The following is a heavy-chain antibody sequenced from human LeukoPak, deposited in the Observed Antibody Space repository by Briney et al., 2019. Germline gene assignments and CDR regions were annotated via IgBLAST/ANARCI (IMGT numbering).Heavy chain of an antibody. V-gene: IGHV1-18*01. J-gene: IGHJ6*03. CDR1: GYTFTSYG. Sequence: ASVKVSCKAAGYTFTSYGISWVRQSPGQGLEWMGWISAYNGNTNYAQKLQGRVTMTTDTSTSTAYMELRSLRSDDTAVYYWARDGWGTTITAIYYYYYMDVWGKGTTVTVSS. CDR3: ARDGWGTTITAIYYYYYMDV. D-gene: IGHD4-11*01. CDR2: ISAYNGNT.